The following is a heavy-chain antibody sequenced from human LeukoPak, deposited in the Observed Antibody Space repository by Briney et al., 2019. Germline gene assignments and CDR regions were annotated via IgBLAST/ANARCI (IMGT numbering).Heavy chain of an antibody. D-gene: IGHD3-22*01. V-gene: IGHV1-2*02. CDR2: INPNSGGT. J-gene: IGHJ6*02. Sequence: VASVKVSCKASGYTFTGYYMHWVRQAPGQGLEWMGWINPNSGGTNYAQKFQGRVTMTRDTSISTAYMELSRLRSDDTAVYYCASGITMIVIQGGGMDVWGQGTTVTVSS. CDR1: GYTFTGYY. CDR3: ASGITMIVIQGGGMDV.